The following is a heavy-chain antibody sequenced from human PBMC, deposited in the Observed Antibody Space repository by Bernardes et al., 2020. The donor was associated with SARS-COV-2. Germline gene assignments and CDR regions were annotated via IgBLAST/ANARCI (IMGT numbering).Heavy chain of an antibody. CDR1: GFTFSDYY. V-gene: IGHV3-11*06. CDR2: ISSSSSYT. CDR3: ARDLRRITMVRGVIITPHYYFDY. J-gene: IGHJ4*02. Sequence: GGSLRLSRAASGFTFSDYYMSWIRQAPGKGLEWVSYISSSSSYTNYADSVKGRFTISRDNAKNSLYLQMNSLRAEDTAVYYCARDLRRITMVRGVIITPHYYFDYWGQGTLVTVSS. D-gene: IGHD3-10*01.